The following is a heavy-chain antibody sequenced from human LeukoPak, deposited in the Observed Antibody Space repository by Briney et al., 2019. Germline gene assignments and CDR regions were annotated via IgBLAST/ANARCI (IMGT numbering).Heavy chain of an antibody. CDR1: GFSLSTSGVG. V-gene: IGHV2-5*02. J-gene: IGHJ4*02. CDR2: IYRDNDK. CDR3: AHLSKYCTSGVCYYFDY. D-gene: IGHD2-8*01. Sequence: SGPTLVNPTQTLTLTCTFSGFSLSTSGVGVGWIRQPPGKALEGLALIYRDNDKRYSPSLKSRVTITKDTSKNRVVLRMTNMDPVDTATYYCAHLSKYCTSGVCYYFDYWGQGTLVTVSS.